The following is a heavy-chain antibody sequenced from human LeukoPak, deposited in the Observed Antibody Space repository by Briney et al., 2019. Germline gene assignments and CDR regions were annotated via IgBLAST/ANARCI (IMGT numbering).Heavy chain of an antibody. D-gene: IGHD3-10*01. V-gene: IGHV4-39*01. Sequence: SGTLSLTCDVSGVSISSSNWWSWIRQPPGKGLEWIGSIYYSGSTYYNPSLKSRVTISVDTSKNQFSLKLSSVTAADTAVYYCARLQGSGSPPFDYWGQGTLVTVSP. CDR1: GVSISSSNW. CDR3: ARLQGSGSPPFDY. CDR2: IYYSGST. J-gene: IGHJ4*02.